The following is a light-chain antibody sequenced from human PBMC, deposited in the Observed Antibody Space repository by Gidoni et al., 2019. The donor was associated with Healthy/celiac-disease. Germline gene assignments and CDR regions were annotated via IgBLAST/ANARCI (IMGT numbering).Light chain of an antibody. CDR2: LGS. Sequence: DIVMTQSPLSLPVTPGEPASISCRSSQSLLHSNGYNYLDWYLQKPGQSPQLLIYLGSNRASGVPERFSGSGSGTDFTLKISRVEAEDVGVYYCMQALQTLHTFGQXTKLEIK. CDR3: MQALQTLHT. CDR1: QSLLHSNGYNY. J-gene: IGKJ2*01. V-gene: IGKV2-28*01.